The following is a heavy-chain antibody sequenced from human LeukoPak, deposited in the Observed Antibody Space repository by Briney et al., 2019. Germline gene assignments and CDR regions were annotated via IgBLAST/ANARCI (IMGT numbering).Heavy chain of an antibody. CDR2: IIPNSGGT. Sequence: ASVKVSCKASGGTFSSYAISWVRQAPGQGLEWMGGIIPNSGGTNYAQKFQGRVTMTRDTSISTAYMELSRLRSDDTAVYYCAREYGSGSYYENWFDPWGQGTLVTVSS. D-gene: IGHD3-10*01. J-gene: IGHJ5*02. CDR3: AREYGSGSYYENWFDP. V-gene: IGHV1-2*02. CDR1: GGTFSSYA.